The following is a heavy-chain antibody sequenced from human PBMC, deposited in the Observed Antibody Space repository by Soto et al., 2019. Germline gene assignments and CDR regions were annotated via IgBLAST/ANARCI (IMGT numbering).Heavy chain of an antibody. Sequence: GGSLRLSCASSWFTFSTYAMNWVRQAPGKGLEWVSSITSTGGGTYYADSVRGRFIISRDNSKNTLYLHMSTLRAEDTAVYYCAKAYSGYDCAFWGQGTLVTVSS. CDR3: AKAYSGYDCAF. V-gene: IGHV3-23*01. D-gene: IGHD5-12*01. CDR2: ITSTGGGT. CDR1: WFTFSTYA. J-gene: IGHJ4*02.